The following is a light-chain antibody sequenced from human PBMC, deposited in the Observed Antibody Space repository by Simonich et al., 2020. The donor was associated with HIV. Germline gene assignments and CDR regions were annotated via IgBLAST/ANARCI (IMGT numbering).Light chain of an antibody. CDR2: AAS. Sequence: DIQMTQSPSSVSASVGNRVTITCPASQSISSWLAWYQQKPGRAPKLLIYAASSLQSGVPSRFTGSGSGTDFTLTITNLQPEDSATYYCQQANSFPITFGQGTRLEI. CDR3: QQANSFPIT. J-gene: IGKJ5*01. CDR1: QSISSW. V-gene: IGKV1-12*01.